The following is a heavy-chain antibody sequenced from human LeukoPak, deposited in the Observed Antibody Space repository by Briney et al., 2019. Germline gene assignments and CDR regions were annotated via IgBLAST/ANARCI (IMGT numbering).Heavy chain of an antibody. J-gene: IGHJ4*02. CDR1: GFTFRNNG. Sequence: QPGWYLRLYCAASGFTFRNNGIHWDPQAPGKGLEWVAVISHDGSNKYYADSVKGRFTITRDNSKNTLYLQMNSLRGEDTSVYYCAKDLDSSSILDYWGQGTLVTVSS. CDR3: AKDLDSSSILDY. V-gene: IGHV3-30*18. D-gene: IGHD6-6*01. CDR2: ISHDGSNK.